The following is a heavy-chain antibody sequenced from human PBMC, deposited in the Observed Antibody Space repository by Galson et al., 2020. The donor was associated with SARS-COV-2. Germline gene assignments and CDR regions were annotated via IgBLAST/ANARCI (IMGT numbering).Heavy chain of an antibody. CDR2: ITDNGYNT. Sequence: GGSLRLSCAASGFTFSTYAMGWVRQAPGKGLEWVSLITDNGYNTYYPDSVKGRFTISRDNSKNTLYLIINSLRAEDTAVYFCAKEGGSGSATDYFQDWGQGTLVTVAS. V-gene: IGHV3-23*01. CDR3: AKEGGSGSATDYFQD. J-gene: IGHJ1*01. D-gene: IGHD6-19*01. CDR1: GFTFSTYA.